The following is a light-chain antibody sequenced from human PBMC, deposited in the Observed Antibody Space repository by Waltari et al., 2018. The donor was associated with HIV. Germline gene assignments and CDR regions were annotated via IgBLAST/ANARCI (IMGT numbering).Light chain of an antibody. J-gene: IGLJ3*02. CDR3: AAWDASLSAWV. CDR1: SSNIGSNY. CDR2: MNN. Sequence: QSVLTQPPSASGTPGQRVTIHCSGSSSNIGSNYVYWYQQLPGTAPKLLIYMNNQRPSGVPDRFSGSKSGTSASLAISGLRSEDEADYYCAAWDASLSAWVFGGGTKLTVL. V-gene: IGLV1-47*01.